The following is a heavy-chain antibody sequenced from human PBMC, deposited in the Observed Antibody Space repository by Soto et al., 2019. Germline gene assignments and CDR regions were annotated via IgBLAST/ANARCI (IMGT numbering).Heavy chain of an antibody. Sequence: QLQLQESGPGLVNPSETLSLTCTVSGGSIDSTGYFWGWIRQPPGKGLEWIGSVYYSGSTYFNPSLKSRVTISMDTSKNLFSLRLSSVTAADTAVYYCVRHGLASSGRTAAGFDYWGQGTLVTVSS. CDR2: VYYSGST. D-gene: IGHD6-19*01. CDR3: VRHGLASSGRTAAGFDY. V-gene: IGHV4-39*01. J-gene: IGHJ4*02. CDR1: GGSIDSTGYF.